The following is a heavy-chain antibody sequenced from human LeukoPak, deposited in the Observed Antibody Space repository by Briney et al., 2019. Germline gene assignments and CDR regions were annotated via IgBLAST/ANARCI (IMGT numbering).Heavy chain of an antibody. CDR1: GGSISSYY. Sequence: SETLSLTCTVSGGSISSYYWSWIRQPSGKGLEWIGYIYYSGSTNYNPSLKSRVTISVDTSKNQFSLKLSSVTAADTAVYYCARRITMVRGVIAFFDIWGQGTMVTVSS. D-gene: IGHD3-10*01. V-gene: IGHV4-59*08. J-gene: IGHJ3*02. CDR3: ARRITMVRGVIAFFDI. CDR2: IYYSGST.